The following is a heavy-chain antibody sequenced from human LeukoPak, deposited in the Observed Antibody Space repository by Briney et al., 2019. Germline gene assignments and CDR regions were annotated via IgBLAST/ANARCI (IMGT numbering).Heavy chain of an antibody. CDR1: GDSISSGTFY. D-gene: IGHD1-1*01. V-gene: IGHV4-39*07. Sequence: SETLSLTCTVSGDSISSGTFYWGWVRQPPGKGLEWIGSIHYSGNTYYNPSLKSPVTISVDTSKNQFSLNLSSVTAADTAVYYCARVDNDPYNWFDPWGQGTLVTVSS. CDR3: ARVDNDPYNWFDP. CDR2: IHYSGNT. J-gene: IGHJ5*02.